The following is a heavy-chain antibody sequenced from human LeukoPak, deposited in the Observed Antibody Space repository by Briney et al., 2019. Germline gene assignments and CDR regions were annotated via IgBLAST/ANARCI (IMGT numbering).Heavy chain of an antibody. D-gene: IGHD6-19*01. CDR3: ASRKGMYSSGWYAPSYWYFDL. V-gene: IGHV4-59*01. Sequence: SETLSLTCTVSGGSISSYYWSWIRPPPGKGLEWIGYIYYSGSTNYNPSLKSRVTISVDTSKNQFSLKLSSVTAADTAVYYCASRKGMYSSGWYAPSYWYFDLWGRGTLVTVSS. CDR1: GGSISSYY. J-gene: IGHJ2*01. CDR2: IYYSGST.